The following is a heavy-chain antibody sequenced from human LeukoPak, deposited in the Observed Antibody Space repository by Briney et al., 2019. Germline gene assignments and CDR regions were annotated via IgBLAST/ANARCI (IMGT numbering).Heavy chain of an antibody. CDR2: IGHDGRNK. CDR1: GFTFDSYG. Sequence: GGSLRLSCAVSGFTFDSYGMHWVRQAPGKGLEWVAYIGHDGRNKFYTESLRGRFTISGDNSMKMAYLQMNSLRTEDTAIYFCAKDGDWTFDIWGQGTMVTVSS. D-gene: IGHD2-21*01. CDR3: AKDGDWTFDI. J-gene: IGHJ3*02. V-gene: IGHV3-30*02.